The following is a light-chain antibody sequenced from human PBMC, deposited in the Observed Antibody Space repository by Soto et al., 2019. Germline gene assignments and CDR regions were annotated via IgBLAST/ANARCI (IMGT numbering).Light chain of an antibody. CDR2: LNSDGSH. Sequence: QSVLTQSPSASASLGASVTLTCTLSSGHSSYAIAWHQQQPEKGPRYLMMLNSDGSHSTGDGIPDRFSGSSSGAERYLTISSLQSEDEADYYCQSWGAGIHVVFGGGTKLTVL. J-gene: IGLJ2*01. CDR3: QSWGAGIHVV. CDR1: SGHSSYA. V-gene: IGLV4-69*01.